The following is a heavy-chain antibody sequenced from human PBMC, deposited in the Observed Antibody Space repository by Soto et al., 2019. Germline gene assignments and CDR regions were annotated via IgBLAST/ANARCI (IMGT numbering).Heavy chain of an antibody. D-gene: IGHD2-21*02. CDR3: AKSTGRTANGMGV. CDR2: ISWNSGTI. CDR1: GFSFDDYA. J-gene: IGHJ6*02. Sequence: EVQVVESGGGLVQPGRSLRLSCAASGFSFDDYAMHWVRQAPGKGLEWVSGISWNSGTIGYADSVKGRFTISRDNVKNSLYLQMNSLSAEDTALYYCAKSTGRTANGMGVWGQGTTVTVSS. V-gene: IGHV3-9*01.